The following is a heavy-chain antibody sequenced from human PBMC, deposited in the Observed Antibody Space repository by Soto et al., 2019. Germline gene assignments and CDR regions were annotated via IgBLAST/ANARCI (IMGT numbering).Heavy chain of an antibody. CDR2: INPSGGST. V-gene: IGHV1-46*02. J-gene: IGHJ6*02. Sequence: GTSVKVSCKASGYRFNSYYMHWVRQTPGQGLEWMGIINPSGGSTSYAQKFQGRVTMTRDTSTSTVYMELSSLRSEDTAVYYCARGFPTTTLSPPYYYYYYGMDVWGQGTTVTVSS. CDR3: ARGFPTTTLSPPYYYYYYGMDV. D-gene: IGHD1-26*01. CDR1: GYRFNSYY.